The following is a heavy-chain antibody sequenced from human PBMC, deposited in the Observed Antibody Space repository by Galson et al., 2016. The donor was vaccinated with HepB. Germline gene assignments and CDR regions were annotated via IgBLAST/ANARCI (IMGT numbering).Heavy chain of an antibody. Sequence: SLRLSCAASGFSFSNSGMRWVRQAPGRGLEWVSRITRTGDATHHADFVKDRFTISRDKSKNTLYLYMNKLTAGDTAIYYCGKHGGFDYWGQGALVTVSS. J-gene: IGHJ4*02. CDR2: ITRTGDAT. V-gene: IGHV3-23*01. CDR1: GFSFSNSG. D-gene: IGHD3-16*01. CDR3: GKHGGFDY.